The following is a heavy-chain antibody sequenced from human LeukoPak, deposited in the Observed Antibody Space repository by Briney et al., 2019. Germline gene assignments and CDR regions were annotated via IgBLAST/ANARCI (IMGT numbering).Heavy chain of an antibody. Sequence: SETLSLTCTVSGGSISSSSYYWGWIRQPPGKGLEWIGSIYYSGSTYYNPSLKSRVTISVDTSKNQFSLKLSSVTAADTAVYYCATYYDSSGYYYKGYFDYWGQGTLVTVAS. CDR1: GGSISSSSYY. CDR3: ATYYDSSGYYYKGYFDY. D-gene: IGHD3-22*01. V-gene: IGHV4-39*07. CDR2: IYYSGST. J-gene: IGHJ4*02.